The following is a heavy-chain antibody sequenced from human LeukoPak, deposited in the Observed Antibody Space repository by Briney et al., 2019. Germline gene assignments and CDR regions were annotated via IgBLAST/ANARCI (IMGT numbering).Heavy chain of an antibody. CDR2: INAGNGNT. V-gene: IGHV1-3*03. D-gene: IGHD3-9*01. Sequence: GASVKVSCKASGYTFTSYAMHWVRQAPGQRLEWMGWINAGNGNTKYSQELQGRVTITRDTSASTAYMELSSLRSEDMAVYYCAKDYLVFEGYFDWSQNRGGNWFDPWGQGTLVTVSS. CDR3: AKDYLVFEGYFDWSQNRGGNWFDP. CDR1: GYTFTSYA. J-gene: IGHJ5*02.